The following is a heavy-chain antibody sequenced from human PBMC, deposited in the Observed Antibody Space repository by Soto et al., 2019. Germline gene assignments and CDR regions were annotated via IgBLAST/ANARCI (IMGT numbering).Heavy chain of an antibody. CDR1: GYAFTSYA. J-gene: IGHJ4*02. D-gene: IGHD1-26*01. CDR2: INAGNGNT. V-gene: IGHV1-3*01. CDR3: ARGYSGYYFDY. Sequence: ASVKVSCKASGYAFTSYAMHWVRQAPGQRLEWMGWINAGNGNTKYSQKFQGRVTITRDTSASTAYMELSSLRSEDTAVYYCARGYSGYYFDYWGQGTLVTVSS.